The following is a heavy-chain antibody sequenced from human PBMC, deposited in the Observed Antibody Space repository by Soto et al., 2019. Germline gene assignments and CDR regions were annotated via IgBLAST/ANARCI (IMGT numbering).Heavy chain of an antibody. Sequence: QVPLVQSGAEVKKPGSSVKVSCKASGGTFSSYAISWVRQAPGQGLEWMGGIIPIFGTANYAQKFQGRVTITADESTSTAYMELSSLRSEDTAVYYCARDRGVSASGSYYGVDYWGQGTLVTVSS. CDR1: GGTFSSYA. J-gene: IGHJ4*02. CDR2: IIPIFGTA. CDR3: ARDRGVSASGSYYGVDY. V-gene: IGHV1-69*01. D-gene: IGHD1-26*01.